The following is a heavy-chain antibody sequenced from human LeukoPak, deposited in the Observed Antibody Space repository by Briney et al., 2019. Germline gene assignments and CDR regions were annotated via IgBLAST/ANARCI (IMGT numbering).Heavy chain of an antibody. V-gene: IGHV4-59*01. CDR3: ARGDTIISLDY. J-gene: IGHJ4*02. D-gene: IGHD3-9*01. Sequence: PSETLSLTCTVSGGSISSYYWTWIRQPPGKGLEWIGYMYYSGDTNSNPSFRSRVTISLDTSKNQFSLRLSSVAAADTAIYYCARGDTIISLDYWGQGTLVTVSS. CDR2: MYYSGDT. CDR1: GGSISSYY.